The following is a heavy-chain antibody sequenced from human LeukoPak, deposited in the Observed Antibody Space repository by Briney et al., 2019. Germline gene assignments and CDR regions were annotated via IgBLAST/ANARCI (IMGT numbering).Heavy chain of an antibody. CDR1: GYSFTSYW. D-gene: IGHD3-3*01. Sequence: GESLQISCQGSGYSFTSYWIGWVRPMPGKGMEWMGIIYPGDSDTRYSPSFQGQVTISADKSISTAYLQWSSLKASDTAMYYCARLGRAIFGVVTRAYFDYWGQGTLVTVSS. CDR2: IYPGDSDT. CDR3: ARLGRAIFGVVTRAYFDY. J-gene: IGHJ4*02. V-gene: IGHV5-51*01.